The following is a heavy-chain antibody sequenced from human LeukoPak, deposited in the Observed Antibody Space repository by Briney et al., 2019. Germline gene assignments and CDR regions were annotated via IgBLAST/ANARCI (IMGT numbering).Heavy chain of an antibody. J-gene: IGHJ4*02. D-gene: IGHD5-12*01. V-gene: IGHV4-61*01. CDR1: GGSFSSDTYY. Sequence: SDTLSLTCTVSGGSFSSDTYYWSWIRQAPGKGLEWIGYLYPSGSTHYSPSLRSRVTISVDTSKNRFSLKLSSVTAADTAVYYCARGGGWLRYFDYWGQGTLVTVSS. CDR3: ARGGGWLRYFDY. CDR2: LYPSGST.